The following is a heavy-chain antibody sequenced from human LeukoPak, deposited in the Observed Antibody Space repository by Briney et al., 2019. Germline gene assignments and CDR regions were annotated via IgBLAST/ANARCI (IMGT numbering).Heavy chain of an antibody. CDR1: GGSISNSNYY. CDR3: ARHSSSAWYYYFDY. D-gene: IGHD6-19*01. V-gene: IGHV4-39*01. CDR2: AYYSGTT. Sequence: SETLSLTCTVSGGSISNSNYYWGWIRQPPGKGLEWLGGAYYSGTTYYNPSLKSRVTISVDTSKSQFSLKLSSVTAADTAVYYCARHSSSAWYYYFDYWGQGTLVAVSS. J-gene: IGHJ4*02.